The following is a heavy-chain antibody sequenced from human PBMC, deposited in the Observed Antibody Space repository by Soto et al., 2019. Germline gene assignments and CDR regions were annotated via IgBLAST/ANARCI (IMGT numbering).Heavy chain of an antibody. J-gene: IGHJ5*02. CDR2: IYYSGIT. Sequence: QVQLQESGPGLVKPSQTLSLTCTVSGGSISSGDYYCSWIRQPPGKGLEWIGYIYYSGITYYNPYLQSRVTISVDTSKNQFSLKLSSVTAADTAVYYCARERRGGYLCDPWGQGTLVTVSS. V-gene: IGHV4-30-4*01. CDR1: GGSISSGDYY. CDR3: ARERRGGYLCDP.